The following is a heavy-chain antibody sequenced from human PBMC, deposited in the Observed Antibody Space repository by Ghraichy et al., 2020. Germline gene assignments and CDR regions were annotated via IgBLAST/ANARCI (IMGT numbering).Heavy chain of an antibody. D-gene: IGHD3-3*01. Sequence: SETLSLTCTVSGGSISSTSYYWSWIRQPPGKGLEWIGSVYYTGSTHYNPSLKSRVTISADTSKKQFSLKLSSVTAADTAVYYCARDLSRYDFWSGYYRADYYYCGMDVWGQGTTVTVSS. CDR3: ARDLSRYDFWSGYYRADYYYCGMDV. J-gene: IGHJ6*02. CDR1: GGSISSTSYY. V-gene: IGHV4-39*07. CDR2: VYYTGST.